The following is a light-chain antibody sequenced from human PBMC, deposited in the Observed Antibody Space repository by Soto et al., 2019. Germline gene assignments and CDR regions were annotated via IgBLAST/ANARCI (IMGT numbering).Light chain of an antibody. V-gene: IGLV2-8*01. Sequence: QSVLTQPPSASGSPGQSVTISCTGTSSDVGAYTYVSWYQQHPGKAPKLMIYGVTERPSGVPDRFSGSKSGNTASLTVSGLQTEDEAYYYCSSYAGSNNYVFGTGTKLTGL. CDR2: GVT. J-gene: IGLJ1*01. CDR3: SSYAGSNNYV. CDR1: SSDVGAYTY.